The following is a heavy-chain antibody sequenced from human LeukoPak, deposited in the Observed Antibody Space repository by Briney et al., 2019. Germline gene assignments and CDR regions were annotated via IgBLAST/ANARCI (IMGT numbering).Heavy chain of an antibody. CDR3: ARSQLWLNYYYGMDV. V-gene: IGHV4-31*03. Sequence: SETLSLTCTVSGGSISSGGYYWSWIRQHPGKGLEWIGYIYYSGSTYYNPSLKSRVTISVDTSKNQFSLKLSSVTAADTAVYYCARSQLWLNYYYGMDVWGQGTTVTVSS. CDR1: GGSISSGGYY. D-gene: IGHD5-18*01. CDR2: IYYSGST. J-gene: IGHJ6*02.